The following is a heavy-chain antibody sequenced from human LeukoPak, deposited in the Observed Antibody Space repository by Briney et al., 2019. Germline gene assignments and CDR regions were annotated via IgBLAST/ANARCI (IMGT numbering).Heavy chain of an antibody. CDR2: TSAGGSST. V-gene: IGHV3-23*01. CDR1: GFSFSSYA. Sequence: GRSLTLSCAASGFSFSSYAMHWVRQAPGKGLEWVSTTSAGGSSTYYADSVKGRFTISSDNSKNTFYLQMNSLRAEDTAAYYCAKGGYCSSSSCYYGWFEPWGQGTLVTVSS. CDR3: AKGGYCSSSSCYYGWFEP. J-gene: IGHJ5*02. D-gene: IGHD2-2*01.